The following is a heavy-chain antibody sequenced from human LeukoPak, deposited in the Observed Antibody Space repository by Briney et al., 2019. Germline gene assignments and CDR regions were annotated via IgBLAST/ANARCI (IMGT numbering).Heavy chain of an antibody. J-gene: IGHJ6*03. CDR2: IVGDASKM. Sequence: GGSLSLSCAVSGFSFDNCAMTWVRQAPGKGLEWVSSIVGDASKMSYADSGEGRFTISSDGSRNMLFLHMSRLRAEDTAIYYCARQPYNYYYLDVWGKGTTVTVSS. V-gene: IGHV3-23*01. D-gene: IGHD1-14*01. CDR3: ARQPYNYYYLDV. CDR1: GFSFDNCA.